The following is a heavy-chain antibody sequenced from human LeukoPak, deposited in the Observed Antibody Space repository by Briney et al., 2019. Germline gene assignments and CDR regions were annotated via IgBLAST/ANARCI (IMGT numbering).Heavy chain of an antibody. CDR3: ARDAKNYRRPGGY. V-gene: IGHV1-8*03. Sequence: GASVKVSCKASGYTFTSYDINWVRQATGQGLEWMGWMNPNSGNTGYAQKFQGRVTITRNTSISTAYMELSSLRSEDTAVYYCARDAKNYRRPGGYWGQGTLVTVSS. CDR2: MNPNSGNT. CDR1: GYTFTSYD. J-gene: IGHJ4*02. D-gene: IGHD1-7*01.